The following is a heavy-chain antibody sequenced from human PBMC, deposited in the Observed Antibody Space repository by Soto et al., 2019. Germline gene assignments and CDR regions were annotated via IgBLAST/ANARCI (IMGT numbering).Heavy chain of an antibody. Sequence: GGSLRLSCAASGFTFSNYAMTWVRQSPGKGLEWVSAISGSGGSTYYADSVKGRFTISRDNSKNTLYLQMFSLRAEDTAVYYCAKDEGAVVPAAFGYWGQGTLVTVSS. CDR3: AKDEGAVVPAAFGY. J-gene: IGHJ4*02. CDR1: GFTFSNYA. D-gene: IGHD2-2*01. V-gene: IGHV3-23*01. CDR2: ISGSGGST.